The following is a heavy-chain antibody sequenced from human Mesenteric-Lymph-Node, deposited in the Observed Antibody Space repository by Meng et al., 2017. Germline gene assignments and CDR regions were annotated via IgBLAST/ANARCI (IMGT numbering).Heavy chain of an antibody. CDR1: GLQLRNYA. Sequence: EVVRVEFGGGWVQPGGSLIFSCVGSGLQLRNYAVRWVRQAPGKGPEWVSSISGDTHYADSVKGRFTISRDNSKSTVYLQMNSLRADDTAVYYCEKVNWEADSTNHWGQGTLVTVSS. CDR2: ISGDT. V-gene: IGHV3-23*04. D-gene: IGHD1-26*01. CDR3: EKVNWEADSTNH. J-gene: IGHJ4*02.